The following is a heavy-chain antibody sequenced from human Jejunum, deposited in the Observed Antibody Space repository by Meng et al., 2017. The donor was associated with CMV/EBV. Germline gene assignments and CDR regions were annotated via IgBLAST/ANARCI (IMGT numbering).Heavy chain of an antibody. D-gene: IGHD3-10*01. V-gene: IGHV3-21*06. CDR1: GIIFRTST. CDR3: AIGVGNYLDY. CDR2: INSRSDEI. J-gene: IGHJ4*02. Sequence: SCVASGIIFRTSTTQWVREAPGKGLEWVSYINSRSDEIHYADSVKGRFTISRDNARNTLFLQMNSLRAEDTAVYYCAIGVGNYLDYWGQGTLVTVSS.